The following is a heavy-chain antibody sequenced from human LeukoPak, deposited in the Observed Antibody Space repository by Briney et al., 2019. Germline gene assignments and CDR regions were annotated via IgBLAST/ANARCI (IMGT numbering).Heavy chain of an antibody. J-gene: IGHJ6*03. V-gene: IGHV3-30*02. Sequence: PGGSLRLSCAASGFAFSGYGIHWARQAPGKGLEWVTFIRYDGNTKYYADSVKGRFSISRDNSRNTVYLQMNRLSAEDTAVYYCAKEGDYYDRSGYYSDNYCYYMEVWGTGTTVTVSS. CDR2: IRYDGNTK. CDR3: AKEGDYYDRSGYYSDNYCYYMEV. D-gene: IGHD3-22*01. CDR1: GFAFSGYG.